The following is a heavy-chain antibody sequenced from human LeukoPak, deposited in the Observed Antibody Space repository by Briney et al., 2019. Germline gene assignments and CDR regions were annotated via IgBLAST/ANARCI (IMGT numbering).Heavy chain of an antibody. J-gene: IGHJ6*02. D-gene: IGHD3-16*01. V-gene: IGHV3-7*03. CDR3: ARGGGLDV. Sequence: GGSLRLSCAASGFIFSSYAMNWARQAPGKGLEWVASINHNGNVNYYVDSVKGRFTISRDNAKNSLYLQMSNLRAEDTAVYFCARGGGLDVWGQGATVTVSS. CDR1: GFIFSSYA. CDR2: INHNGNVN.